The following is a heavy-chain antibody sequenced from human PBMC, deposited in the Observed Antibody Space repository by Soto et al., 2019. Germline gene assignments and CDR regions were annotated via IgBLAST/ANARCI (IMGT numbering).Heavy chain of an antibody. D-gene: IGHD1-7*01. V-gene: IGHV4-39*01. CDR3: ARRSNFFDY. Sequence: SETLSLTCTVSGGSISSSSYYWGWIRQPPGKGLEWIGSIYYSGSTYYNPSLKSRVTISVDTSKNQFSLKLSSVTAADTAVYYCARRSNFFDYWGQGTLVTVSS. CDR1: GGSISSSSYY. J-gene: IGHJ4*02. CDR2: IYYSGST.